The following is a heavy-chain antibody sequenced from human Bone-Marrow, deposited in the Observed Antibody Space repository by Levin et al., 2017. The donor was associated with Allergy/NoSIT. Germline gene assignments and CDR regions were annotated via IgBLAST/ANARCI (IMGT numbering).Heavy chain of an antibody. CDR1: GGSISSSSYY. CDR2: IYYSGST. V-gene: IGHV4-39*01. J-gene: IGHJ5*02. Sequence: SETLSLTCTVSGGSISSSSYYWGWIRQPPGKGLEWIGSIYYSGSTYYNPSLKSRVTISVDTSKNQFSLKLSSVTAADTAVYYCALARRDMVRGMWYEWFDPWGQGTLVTVSS. CDR3: ALARRDMVRGMWYEWFDP. D-gene: IGHD3-10*01.